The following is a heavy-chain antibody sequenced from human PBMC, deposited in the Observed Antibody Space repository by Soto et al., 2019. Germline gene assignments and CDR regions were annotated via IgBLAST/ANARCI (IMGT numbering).Heavy chain of an antibody. Sequence: GGSLRLSCAASGFTLSSYGMHWVRQAPGKGLEWVAVIWYDGSNKYYADTVKGRFTISRDNSKNTLYLQMNSLRAEDTAVFYCARDVSRSSSWYVRSPGSSYYYYMDVWGKGATVTVSS. CDR1: GFTLSSYG. J-gene: IGHJ6*03. D-gene: IGHD6-13*01. V-gene: IGHV3-33*01. CDR2: IWYDGSNK. CDR3: ARDVSRSSSWYVRSPGSSYYYYMDV.